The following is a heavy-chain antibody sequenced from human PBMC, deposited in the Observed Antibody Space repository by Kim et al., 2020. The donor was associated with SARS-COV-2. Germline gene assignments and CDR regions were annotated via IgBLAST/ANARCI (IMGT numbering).Heavy chain of an antibody. CDR3: ARLARAAEFDY. D-gene: IGHD2-15*01. V-gene: IGHV3-30*04. CDR1: VFTFSDYP. Sequence: GGSLRLSCAVSVFTFSDYPMHWVRQAPGKGLEWVAVISHDGRQTYSADSVKGRFTVSRDNSQNTLFVQMNSLRPEDTAVYYCARLARAAEFDYWGQGILVSVSS. J-gene: IGHJ4*02. CDR2: ISHDGRQT.